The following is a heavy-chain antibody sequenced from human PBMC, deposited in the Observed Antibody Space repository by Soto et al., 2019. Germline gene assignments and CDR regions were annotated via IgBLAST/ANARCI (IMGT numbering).Heavy chain of an antibody. CDR3: ARDQGGYSGSYDDAFDI. CDR2: ISSSSSTI. D-gene: IGHD1-26*01. V-gene: IGHV3-48*02. Sequence: GGSLRLSCAASGFTFSSYSMNWVRQAPGKGLEWVSYISSSSSTIYYADSVKGRFNISRDNAKNSLYLQMNSLRDEDTAVYYCARDQGGYSGSYDDAFDIWGQGTMVTVSS. CDR1: GFTFSSYS. J-gene: IGHJ3*02.